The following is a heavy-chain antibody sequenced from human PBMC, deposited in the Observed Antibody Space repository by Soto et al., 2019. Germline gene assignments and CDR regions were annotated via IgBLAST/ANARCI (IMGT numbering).Heavy chain of an antibody. CDR2: ISGSGGST. Sequence: GGSLRLSCAASGFTFSSYAMSWVRQAPGKGLEWVSAISGSGGSTYYADSVKGRFTISRDNSKNTLYLQMNSLRAEDTAVYYCAKDLANCSSTSCPYYYYYYYMDVWGKGTTVTVSS. D-gene: IGHD2-2*01. CDR3: AKDLANCSSTSCPYYYYYYYMDV. J-gene: IGHJ6*03. V-gene: IGHV3-23*01. CDR1: GFTFSSYA.